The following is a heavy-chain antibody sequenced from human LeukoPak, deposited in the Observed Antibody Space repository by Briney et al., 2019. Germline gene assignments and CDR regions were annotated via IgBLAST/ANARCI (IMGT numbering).Heavy chain of an antibody. D-gene: IGHD1-26*01. V-gene: IGHV4-59*01. CDR2: IYYSGSP. J-gene: IGHJ2*01. CDR1: GGSISSYY. CDR3: ARSFLGDWYFDL. Sequence: SETLSLTCTDSGGSISSYYWSWIRQPPGMVLEWIGYIYYSGSPNYNPSLKNRVTISVDTSKDQFSLRLTSVTAADTAMYYCARSFLGDWYFDLWGRGTLVTVSS.